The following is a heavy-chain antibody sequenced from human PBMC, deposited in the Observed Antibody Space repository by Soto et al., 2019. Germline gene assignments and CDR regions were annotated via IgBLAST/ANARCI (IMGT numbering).Heavy chain of an antibody. Sequence: QVQLQESGPGLMKPSQTLSLTCTVSGDSINSGGYYWSWIRQHPGKGLEWIGYIFFSGTTYYNPSLKSRVTISVDTSKNQFSLKLSSVTAADTAVYYCARGGEYSPRAYYYYAMDVWGQGTTVTVSS. CDR2: IFFSGTT. J-gene: IGHJ6*02. D-gene: IGHD4-17*01. CDR3: ARGGEYSPRAYYYYAMDV. CDR1: GDSINSGGYY. V-gene: IGHV4-31*03.